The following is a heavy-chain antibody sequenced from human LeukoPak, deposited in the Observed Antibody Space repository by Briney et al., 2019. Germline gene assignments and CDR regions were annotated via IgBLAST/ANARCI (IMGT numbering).Heavy chain of an antibody. D-gene: IGHD6-13*01. CDR1: GYTFTGYY. CDR3: ASGSALTAAGIDY. Sequence: ASVKVSCKASGYTFTGYYMHWVRQAPGQGLEWMGWINPNSGGTNYAQKFQGRVTMTRDTSISTAYMELSGLRSDDTAVYYCASGSALTAAGIDYWGQGTLVTVSS. V-gene: IGHV1-2*02. CDR2: INPNSGGT. J-gene: IGHJ4*02.